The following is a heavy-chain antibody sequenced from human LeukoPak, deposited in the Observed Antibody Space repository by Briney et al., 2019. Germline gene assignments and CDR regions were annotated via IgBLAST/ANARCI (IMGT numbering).Heavy chain of an antibody. CDR2: ISGSGGST. D-gene: IGHD3-10*01. V-gene: IGHV3-23*01. Sequence: GRSLRLSCAASGFTFSSYAMSWVRQAPGKGLEWVSAISGSGGSTYYADSVKGRFTISRDNSKNTLYLQMNNLRAEDTAVYYCAKDDPITMVPLAYWGQGTLVTVSS. CDR1: GFTFSSYA. J-gene: IGHJ4*02. CDR3: AKDDPITMVPLAY.